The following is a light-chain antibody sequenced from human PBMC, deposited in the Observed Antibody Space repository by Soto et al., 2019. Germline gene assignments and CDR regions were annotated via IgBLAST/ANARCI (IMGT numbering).Light chain of an antibody. Sequence: IVLTQSPATLSLSPGERATLSCRASQSVSSYLAWYQQKPGQAPRLLMFRTSSRATGFPARFSGSGSGTDFTLTISSLEPEDFAVYYCQQRSNWPPITFGQGTRLEIK. V-gene: IGKV3-11*01. J-gene: IGKJ5*01. CDR1: QSVSSY. CDR2: RTS. CDR3: QQRSNWPPIT.